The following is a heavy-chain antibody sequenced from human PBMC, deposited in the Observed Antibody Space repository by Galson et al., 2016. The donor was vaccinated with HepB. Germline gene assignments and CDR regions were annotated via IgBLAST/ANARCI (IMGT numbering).Heavy chain of an antibody. CDR1: GFIFSYYG. CDR2: ISYDGSIQ. J-gene: IGHJ4*02. Sequence: SLRLSCAGSGFIFSYYGMHWVRQAPGKGLEWVAVISYDGSIQHYADFVKGRFTISRDNSKNTLYLQMNSLRAEDTAVYYCAKLGALITVAGVLDSWGQGTLVTVSS. CDR3: AKLGALITVAGVLDS. D-gene: IGHD6-19*01. V-gene: IGHV3-30*18.